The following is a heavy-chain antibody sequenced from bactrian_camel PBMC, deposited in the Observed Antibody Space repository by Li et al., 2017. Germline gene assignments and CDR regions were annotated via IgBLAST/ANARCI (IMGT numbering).Heavy chain of an antibody. J-gene: IGHJ4*01. CDR1: GGTVSTLC. V-gene: IGHV3S53*01. CDR2: IEDDDIP. Sequence: HVQLVESGGGAVNSGGSLRLSCSVSGGTVSTLCVAWFRQAPGQKREAVANIEDDDIPHYADAVKGRFTISKDTAKNTLILQMNSLKPEDTAMYYCAAEACKWWHVRILKDYSARGRGPRSPSP. D-gene: IGHD7*01.